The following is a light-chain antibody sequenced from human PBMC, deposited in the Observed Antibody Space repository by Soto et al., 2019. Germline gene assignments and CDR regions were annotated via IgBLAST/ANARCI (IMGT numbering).Light chain of an antibody. J-gene: IGKJ1*01. Sequence: EIVLTQSPGTLSLSPGERATLSCRASQSVSSSYLAWYQQKPGQAPRLLIYDASSRATGIPDRFSGSGSGTDFTLTISILEPEDFAVYSCQQYGRSPRTFGQGTKVEIK. CDR2: DAS. V-gene: IGKV3-20*01. CDR1: QSVSSSY. CDR3: QQYGRSPRT.